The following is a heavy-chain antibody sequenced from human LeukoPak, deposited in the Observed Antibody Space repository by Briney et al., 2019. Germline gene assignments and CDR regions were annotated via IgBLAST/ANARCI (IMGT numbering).Heavy chain of an antibody. CDR2: IREERGQE. CDR1: GLTVSNHW. V-gene: IGHV3-7*03. J-gene: IGHJ5*02. CDR3: ASLDTAKQPLANH. D-gene: IGHD5-18*01. Sequence: GGSLRLSWVASGLTVSNHWMSWVRQAPGKGLEWVANIREERGQEYYVDPVKGRFTISKNSAKNSLYLQMNTLRVEDTAMYYCASLDTAKQPLANHWGQGTLVTVSS.